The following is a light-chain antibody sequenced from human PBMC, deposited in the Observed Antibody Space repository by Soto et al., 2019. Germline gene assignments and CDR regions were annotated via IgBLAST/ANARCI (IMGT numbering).Light chain of an antibody. Sequence: DIQMTQSPSSLSASVGDRVTITCRASQDITNSLDWFQQKLGKAPKTLMYDASRLHSGVPSKFSGSGSGTDFTLTISNLQPEDFATYYCLQYKSYPRTFGQGTKVDI. CDR1: QDITNS. CDR3: LQYKSYPRT. CDR2: DAS. J-gene: IGKJ1*01. V-gene: IGKV1-16*02.